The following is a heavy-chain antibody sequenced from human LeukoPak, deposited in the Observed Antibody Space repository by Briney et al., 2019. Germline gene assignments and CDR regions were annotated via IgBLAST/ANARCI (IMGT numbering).Heavy chain of an antibody. Sequence: GASVKVSCKASGGTFSSYAISWVRQAPGQGLEWMGGIIPIFGTANYAQKFQGRVTITADESTSTAYTELSSLRSEDTAVYYCARVKAPGFSSSSLNWFDPWGQGTLVTVSS. D-gene: IGHD6-6*01. CDR2: IIPIFGTA. V-gene: IGHV1-69*13. J-gene: IGHJ5*02. CDR1: GGTFSSYA. CDR3: ARVKAPGFSSSSLNWFDP.